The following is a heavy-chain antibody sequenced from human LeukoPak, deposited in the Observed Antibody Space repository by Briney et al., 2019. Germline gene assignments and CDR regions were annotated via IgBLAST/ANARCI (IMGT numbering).Heavy chain of an antibody. J-gene: IGHJ6*03. CDR2: IKSKTDGGTT. V-gene: IGHV3-15*01. Sequence: GGSLRLSCAASGFTFSNAWMSWVRQAPGKGLEWVGRIKSKTDGGTTDYAAPVKGRFTISRDDSKNTLYLQMNSLKTEDTAVYCCTTVVRITMVRGVISYYYYYMDVWGKGTTVTVSS. CDR1: GFTFSNAW. D-gene: IGHD3-10*01. CDR3: TTVVRITMVRGVISYYYYYMDV.